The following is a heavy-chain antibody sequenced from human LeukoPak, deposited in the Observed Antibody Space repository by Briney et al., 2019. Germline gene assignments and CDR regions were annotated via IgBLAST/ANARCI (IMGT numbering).Heavy chain of an antibody. CDR3: ARDLVNTGMVGFDY. J-gene: IGHJ4*02. CDR1: GFTFTSYS. Sequence: GGSLRLSCAASGFTFTSYSMNWVRQAPGMGLEWVASISVSSSYKHYADSVKGRFTISRDNAKNSLYLQMNSLRAEDTAVYYCARDLVNTGMVGFDYWGQGTLVTVSS. D-gene: IGHD5-18*01. V-gene: IGHV3-21*01. CDR2: ISVSSSYK.